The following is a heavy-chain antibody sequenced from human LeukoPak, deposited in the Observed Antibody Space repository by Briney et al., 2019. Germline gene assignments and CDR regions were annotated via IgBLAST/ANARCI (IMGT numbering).Heavy chain of an antibody. CDR1: GYSFTSYTFSNYY. CDR2: INPSAGST. J-gene: IGHJ3*02. Sequence: ASVKVSCKASGYSFTSYTFSNYYMHWVRQAPGQGLEWMGIINPSAGSTTYAQQFQGRVTMTRDTSTGTVYMELSSLTSEDTAVYYCARNGWVGARQLGAFDIWGQGTMVTVSP. V-gene: IGHV1-46*01. CDR3: ARNGWVGARQLGAFDI. D-gene: IGHD1-26*01.